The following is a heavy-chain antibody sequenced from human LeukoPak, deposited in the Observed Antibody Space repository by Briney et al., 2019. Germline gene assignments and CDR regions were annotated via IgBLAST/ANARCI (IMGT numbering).Heavy chain of an antibody. CDR1: GGSISSGPYY. V-gene: IGHV4-39*07. CDR3: ARDGFLNWFDP. Sequence: PSETLSLTCTVSGGSISSGPYYWGWIRQPPGKGLEWIGNIYYGENTYYNPSLKSRVTISIDTSKNQFSLKLSSVTAADTAVYYCARDGFLNWFDPWGQGTLVAVSS. D-gene: IGHD2/OR15-2a*01. CDR2: IYYGENT. J-gene: IGHJ5*02.